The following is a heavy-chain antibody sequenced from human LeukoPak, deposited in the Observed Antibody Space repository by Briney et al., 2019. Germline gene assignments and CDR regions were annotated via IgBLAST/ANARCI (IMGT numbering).Heavy chain of an antibody. J-gene: IGHJ5*02. CDR2: IKTDGSIT. CDR3: ARDNSPGWFGP. D-gene: IGHD4-11*01. CDR1: GFTFSRHW. Sequence: GGSLRLSCAASGFTFSRHWMHWVRQAPGKGLEWVSRIKTDGSITAYAESVKGRFTISRDNAKNTLYLQMNSLRAEDTAVYYCARDNSPGWFGPWGQGTLVIVSS. V-gene: IGHV3-74*01.